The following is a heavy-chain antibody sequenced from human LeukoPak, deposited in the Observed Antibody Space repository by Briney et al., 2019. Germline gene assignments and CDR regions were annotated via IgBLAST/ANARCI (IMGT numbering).Heavy chain of an antibody. D-gene: IGHD1-7*01. CDR1: GFTFSSYA. Sequence: GGSLRLSCAASGFTFSSYAMSWVRQAPGKGLEWVSAISGSGGSTYYADSVKGRFTISRDNSKNTLYLQMNSLRAEDTAVYHCAKMNYRTRDYMDVWGKGTTVTVSS. CDR3: AKMNYRTRDYMDV. CDR2: ISGSGGST. V-gene: IGHV3-23*01. J-gene: IGHJ6*03.